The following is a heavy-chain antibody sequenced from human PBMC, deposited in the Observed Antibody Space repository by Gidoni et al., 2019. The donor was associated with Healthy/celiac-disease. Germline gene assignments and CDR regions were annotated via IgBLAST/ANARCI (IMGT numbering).Heavy chain of an antibody. CDR3: ARDAHSSGFGGLLPSYGMDV. CDR2: ISSSSSTI. J-gene: IGHJ6*02. Sequence: EVKLVESGGGLVQPGGSLRHSWAASVFTFCSDCTNWVRKAPGQGLEGVSSISSSSSTISYADSVKGRFTISRDNAKNSLYLQMNSLRDEDTAVYYCARDAHSSGFGGLLPSYGMDVWGQGTTVTVSS. D-gene: IGHD6-19*01. CDR1: VFTFCSDC. V-gene: IGHV3-48*02.